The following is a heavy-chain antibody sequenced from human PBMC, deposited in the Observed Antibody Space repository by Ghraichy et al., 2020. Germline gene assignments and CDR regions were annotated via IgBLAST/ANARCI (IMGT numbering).Heavy chain of an antibody. CDR3: AKDDQVFGDYVDRLGH. V-gene: IGHV3-30*02. J-gene: IGHJ4*02. CDR1: GFILSSYG. Sequence: GGSLRLSCAASGFILSSYGMHWVRQAPGKGLEWVAVIWYDGRYKYYADSVKGRFAISRDTSKSTLYLQMNSLRVEDTAVYYCAKDDQVFGDYVDRLGHWGQGTLVTVSS. CDR2: IWYDGRYK. D-gene: IGHD4-17*01.